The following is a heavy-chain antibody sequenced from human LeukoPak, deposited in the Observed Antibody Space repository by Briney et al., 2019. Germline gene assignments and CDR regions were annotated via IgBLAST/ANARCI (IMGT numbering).Heavy chain of an antibody. V-gene: IGHV4-38-2*02. CDR2: IYHSGST. Sequence: PSETLSLTCTVSGYSISSGYYWGWIRQPPGKGLEWIGSIYHSGSTYYNPSLKSRVTISVDTSKNQFSLKLSSVTAADTAVYYCARGRYDFWSGYYRKRDWFDPWGQGTLVTVSS. CDR1: GYSISSGYY. J-gene: IGHJ5*02. CDR3: ARGRYDFWSGYYRKRDWFDP. D-gene: IGHD3-3*01.